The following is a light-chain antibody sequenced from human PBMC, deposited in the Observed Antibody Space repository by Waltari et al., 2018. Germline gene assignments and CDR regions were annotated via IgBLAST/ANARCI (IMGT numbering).Light chain of an antibody. CDR1: SSDIDHNKS. V-gene: IGLV2-14*03. CDR3: SSYVSSN. Sequence: HSALTQHASVSGSPGQSLTISCHGISSDIDHNKSVSWYQHHPGKAPKLIILNVNVRPSRVSNRFSGSKSGNTASLTISGLQADDEADYYCSSYVSSNFGSGTKVTVL. J-gene: IGLJ1*01. CDR2: NVN.